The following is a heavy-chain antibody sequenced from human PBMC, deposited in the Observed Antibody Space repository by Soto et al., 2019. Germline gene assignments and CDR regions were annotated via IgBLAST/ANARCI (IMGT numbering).Heavy chain of an antibody. J-gene: IGHJ6*02. CDR1: GYTFTSYG. Sequence: GASVKVSCQASGYTFTSYGISWVRQAPGRGLAWMGWISAYNGTTNYAPKLPGRVAMTTDTSTSTAYRELRSLRSDDTAVDYCASDYCSRTSCYGANYRMDVWAQGTTLTASS. D-gene: IGHD2-2*01. V-gene: IGHV1-18*04. CDR3: ASDYCSRTSCYGANYRMDV. CDR2: ISAYNGTT.